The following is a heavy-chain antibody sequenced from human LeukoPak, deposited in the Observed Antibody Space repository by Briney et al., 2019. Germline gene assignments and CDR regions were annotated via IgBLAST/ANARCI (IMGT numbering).Heavy chain of an antibody. Sequence: GGSLRLSCAASGFTFSDYYMSWIHQAPGKGLEWVSYISSSGSTIYYADSVKGRFTISRDNAKNSLYLQMNSLRAEDTAVYYCATPGRSGYYLSWGQGTLVTVSS. V-gene: IGHV3-11*01. CDR2: ISSSGSTI. J-gene: IGHJ4*02. CDR3: ATPGRSGYYLS. CDR1: GFTFSDYY. D-gene: IGHD3-22*01.